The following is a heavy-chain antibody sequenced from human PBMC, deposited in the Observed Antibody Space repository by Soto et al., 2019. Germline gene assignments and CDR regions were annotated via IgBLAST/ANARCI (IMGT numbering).Heavy chain of an antibody. CDR1: GFAFSSYG. Sequence: QGQLVQSGAEVKKSGAAVRVSCRASGFAFSSYGINWVRQAPGQGLEWMGWISSSNGTRYAQEVQGRVTMTTDTPTTTAYLELRGLKSDDTAVYYCARDLRGFCTSGNCYGDFDYWGQGTLITVSS. CDR3: ARDLRGFCTSGNCYGDFDY. J-gene: IGHJ4*02. CDR2: ISSSNGT. V-gene: IGHV1-18*01. D-gene: IGHD2-2*01.